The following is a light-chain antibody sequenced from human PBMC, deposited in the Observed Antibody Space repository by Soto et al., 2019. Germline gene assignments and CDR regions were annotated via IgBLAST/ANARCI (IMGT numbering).Light chain of an antibody. CDR2: GAS. CDR3: QQYNSYSLT. CDR1: QSVTSR. V-gene: IGKV1-5*01. J-gene: IGKJ4*01. Sequence: DIQMTQSPSTLSASVGDRVTITCRASQSVTSRLAWYQQKPGKAPKLLIYGASNLESGVPSRFSGSGSGTEFTLTISSLQPDDFATYYCQQYNSYSLTFAGGTTVEIK.